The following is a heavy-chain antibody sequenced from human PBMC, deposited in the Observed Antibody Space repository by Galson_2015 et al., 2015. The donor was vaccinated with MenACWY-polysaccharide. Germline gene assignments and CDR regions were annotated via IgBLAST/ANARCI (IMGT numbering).Heavy chain of an antibody. D-gene: IGHD2-15*01. J-gene: IGHJ4*02. V-gene: IGHV3-53*01. CDR3: AARDCSGGSCYASFHH. CDR2: IYSGGTT. CDR1: GFTVSSNY. Sequence: SLRLSCAVSGFTVSSNYMSWVRQAPGKGLEWVSVIYSGGTTYYADSVKGRFTISRDDSKNTLYLQMNSLRAEDTAVYYYAARDCSGGSCYASFHHWGQGTLVTVSS.